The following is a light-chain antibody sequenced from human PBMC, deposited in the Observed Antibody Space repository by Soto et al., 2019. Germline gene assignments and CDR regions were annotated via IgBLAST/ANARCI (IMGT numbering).Light chain of an antibody. CDR2: DVT. CDR1: SSDVGGYNY. J-gene: IGLJ3*02. CDR3: SSYTSSNTLVV. Sequence: QSALTQPAXVSGSPGQXIAISCTGTSSDVGGYNYVSWYQQHPGKAPKLMIYDVTDRPSGVSNRFSGSKSGNTASLTISGLQAEDEADYYCSSYTSSNTLVVFGGGTKLTVL. V-gene: IGLV2-14*03.